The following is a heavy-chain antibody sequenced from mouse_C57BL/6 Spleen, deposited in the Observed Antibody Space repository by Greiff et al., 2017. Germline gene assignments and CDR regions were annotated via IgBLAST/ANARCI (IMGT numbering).Heavy chain of an antibody. CDR1: GYTFTSYW. V-gene: IGHV1-64*01. CDR3: ARSPITTVVDYFDY. D-gene: IGHD1-1*01. J-gene: IGHJ2*01. Sequence: QVQLQQPGAELVKPGASVKLSCKASGYTFTSYWMHWVKQRPGQGLEWIGMIHPNSGSTNYNEKFKSKATLTVDKSSSTAYMQLSSLTSEDSAVYYGARSPITTVVDYFDYWGQGTTLTVSS. CDR2: IHPNSGST.